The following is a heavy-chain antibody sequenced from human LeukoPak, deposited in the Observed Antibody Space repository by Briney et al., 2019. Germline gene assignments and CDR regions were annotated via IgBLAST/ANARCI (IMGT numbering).Heavy chain of an antibody. Sequence: PGGSLRLSCAASGFTFSSYWMSWVRQAPGKGLEWVANIKQDGSEKYYVDSVKGRFTISRDNAKNSLYLQMNSLRAEDTAVYYCARESYYYDSSGYQMEDYFDYWGQGTLVTVSS. V-gene: IGHV3-7*01. CDR3: ARESYYYDSSGYQMEDYFDY. J-gene: IGHJ4*02. D-gene: IGHD3-22*01. CDR1: GFTFSSYW. CDR2: IKQDGSEK.